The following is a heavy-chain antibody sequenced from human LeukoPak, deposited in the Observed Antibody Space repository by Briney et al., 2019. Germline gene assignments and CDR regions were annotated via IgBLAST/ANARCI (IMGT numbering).Heavy chain of an antibody. D-gene: IGHD3-10*01. J-gene: IGHJ5*02. CDR1: GFTFSSYE. Sequence: GGSLRLSCAASGFTFSSYEMNWVRQGPGKGLDWVSSISGETNNTYYSDSVKGRFTVSRDNSKNTVFLQMNDLTIEDTAIYYCAKRYSDGGFDPWGQGTLVTVSS. V-gene: IGHV3-23*01. CDR2: ISGETNNT. CDR3: AKRYSDGGFDP.